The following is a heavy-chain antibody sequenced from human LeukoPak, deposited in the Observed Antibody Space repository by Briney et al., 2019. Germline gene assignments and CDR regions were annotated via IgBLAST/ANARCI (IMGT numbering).Heavy chain of an antibody. CDR3: AKDSPEGY. CDR2: ISGSDGAT. J-gene: IGHJ4*02. Sequence: GGSLRLSCAASGFIFSNYAMTWVRQAPGKGLEWVSTISGSDGATYYADSVKGRFTIFRDDSKNTLYLQMNSLRAEDTAVYYCAKDSPEGYWGQGTLVTVSS. V-gene: IGHV3-23*01. CDR1: GFIFSNYA.